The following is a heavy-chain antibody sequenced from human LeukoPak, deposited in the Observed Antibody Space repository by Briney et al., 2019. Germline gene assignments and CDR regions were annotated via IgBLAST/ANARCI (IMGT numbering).Heavy chain of an antibody. D-gene: IGHD1-26*01. Sequence: SETLSLTCTVSGGSISSYYWSCIRQPPGRGLEWIAYIYYSGSTNYNPSLKSRVTISVDTSKNQFSLKLSSVTAADTAVYYCARGSGRSRDAFDIWGQGTMVTVPS. CDR1: GGSISSYY. V-gene: IGHV4-59*01. CDR2: IYYSGST. CDR3: ARGSGRSRDAFDI. J-gene: IGHJ3*02.